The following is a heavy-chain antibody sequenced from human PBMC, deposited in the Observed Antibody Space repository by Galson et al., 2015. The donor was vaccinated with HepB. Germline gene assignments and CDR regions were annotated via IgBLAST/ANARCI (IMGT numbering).Heavy chain of an antibody. J-gene: IGHJ5*02. D-gene: IGHD3-10*01. CDR3: ARDRYYGSGSYYNWFDP. CDR2: INAGNGNT. Sequence: SVKVSCKASGYTFTSYAMHWVRQAPGQRLEWMGWINAGNGNTKYSQKFQGRVTITRDTSASTAYMELSSLRSEDTAVYYCARDRYYGSGSYYNWFDPWGQGTLVTVSS. V-gene: IGHV1-3*01. CDR1: GYTFTSYA.